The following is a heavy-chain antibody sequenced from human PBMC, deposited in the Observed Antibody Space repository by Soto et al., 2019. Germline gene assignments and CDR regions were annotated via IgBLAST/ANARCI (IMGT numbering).Heavy chain of an antibody. Sequence: GGSLRLSCAASGFTFSSYAMSWVRQAPGKGLEWVSAISGSGGSTYYTDSVKGRFTISRDNSKNTLYLQMNSLRAEDTAVYYCASLLGYCSGGSCSWGQGTLVTVSS. CDR2: ISGSGGST. CDR3: ASLLGYCSGGSCS. D-gene: IGHD2-15*01. V-gene: IGHV3-23*01. J-gene: IGHJ5*02. CDR1: GFTFSSYA.